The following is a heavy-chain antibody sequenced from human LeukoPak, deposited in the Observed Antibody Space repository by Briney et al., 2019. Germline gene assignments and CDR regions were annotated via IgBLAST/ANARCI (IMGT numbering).Heavy chain of an antibody. V-gene: IGHV4-38-2*02. CDR3: ARVRGYCSSTICYRYYFDY. J-gene: IGHJ4*02. Sequence: SETLSLTCTVSGYSIRSGYYWAWIRQPPGKGLEWIGTLYHSGSTYYNPSLKRRVTISVDTSKNQFSLKLTSVTAADTAVYYCARVRGYCSSTICYRYYFDYWGQGTLVTVSS. D-gene: IGHD2-2*01. CDR1: GYSIRSGYY. CDR2: LYHSGST.